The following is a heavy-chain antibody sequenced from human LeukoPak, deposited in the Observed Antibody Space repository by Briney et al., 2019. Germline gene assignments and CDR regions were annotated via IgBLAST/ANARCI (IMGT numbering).Heavy chain of an antibody. V-gene: IGHV3-23*01. CDR1: GFTFSSYA. J-gene: IGHJ4*02. CDR2: ISGSGGST. D-gene: IGHD3-10*01. Sequence: GGSLRLSCAASGFTFSSYAMSWVRQAPGKGLEWVSAISGSGGSTYYADPVKGRFTISRDNSKNTLYLQMNSLRAEDTAVYYCAKVYGSGSSNHFDYWGQGTLVTVSS. CDR3: AKVYGSGSSNHFDY.